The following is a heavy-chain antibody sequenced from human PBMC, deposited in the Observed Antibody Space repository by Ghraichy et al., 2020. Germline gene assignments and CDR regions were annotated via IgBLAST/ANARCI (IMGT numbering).Heavy chain of an antibody. CDR3: ARDVAYSFHH. CDR1: GFSFSNAW. J-gene: IGHJ1*01. V-gene: IGHV3-74*01. CDR2: IFSDGSGA. Sequence: LSLTCAASGFSFSNAWMHWVRHAPGKGLVWVSRIFSDGSGAIYADSVRGRFTISRDNAKSTVYLQMDSLRDDDTAVYYCARDVAYSFHHWGQGTLVTVSS. D-gene: IGHD2-15*01.